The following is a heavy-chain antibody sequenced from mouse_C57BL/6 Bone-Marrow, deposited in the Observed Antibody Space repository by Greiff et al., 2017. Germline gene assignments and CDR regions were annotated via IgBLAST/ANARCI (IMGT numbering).Heavy chain of an antibody. CDR3: TTYDYDGFAY. CDR2: IDPENGDT. Sequence: EVKLVESGAELVRPGASVKLSCTASGFNIKDDYMHWVKQRPEQGLEWIGWIDPENGDTEYASKFQGKATITADTSSNTAYLQLSSLTSEDTAVYYCTTYDYDGFAYWGQGTLVTVSA. D-gene: IGHD2-4*01. V-gene: IGHV14-4*01. CDR1: GFNIKDDY. J-gene: IGHJ3*01.